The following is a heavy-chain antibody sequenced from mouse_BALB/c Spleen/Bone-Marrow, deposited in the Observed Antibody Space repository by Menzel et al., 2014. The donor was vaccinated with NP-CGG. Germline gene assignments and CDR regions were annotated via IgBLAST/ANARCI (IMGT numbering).Heavy chain of an antibody. CDR3: TRYGNYYFDY. CDR2: INPSNGGT. V-gene: IGHV1S81*02. J-gene: IGHJ2*01. CDR1: GYTFTSYY. D-gene: IGHD2-1*01. Sequence: VQLQQSGAELVKPGASVKSSCKASGYTFTSYYMYWVKQRPGQGLEWIGEINPSNGGTNFSEKFKSKATLTVDKSSSTAYMQLSSLTSEDSAVYYCTRYGNYYFDYWGQGTTLSVSS.